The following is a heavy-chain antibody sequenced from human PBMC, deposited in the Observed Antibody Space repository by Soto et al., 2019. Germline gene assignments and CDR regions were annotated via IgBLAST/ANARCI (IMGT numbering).Heavy chain of an antibody. CDR2: ISGSGGST. D-gene: IGHD6-6*01. CDR3: AKSIAARPYYGMDV. V-gene: IGHV3-23*01. CDR1: GFTFSSYA. Sequence: LRLSCAASGFTFSSYAMSWVRQAPGKGLEWVSAISGSGGSTYYADSVKGRFTISRDNSKNTLYLQMNSLRAEDTAVYYCAKSIAARPYYGMDVWGQGTTVTVSS. J-gene: IGHJ6*02.